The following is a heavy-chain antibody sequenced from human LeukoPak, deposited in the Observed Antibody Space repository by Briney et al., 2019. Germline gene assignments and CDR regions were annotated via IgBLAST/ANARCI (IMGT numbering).Heavy chain of an antibody. CDR3: ARDGFRFLEWLSHNYMDV. V-gene: IGHV1-69*05. D-gene: IGHD3-3*01. J-gene: IGHJ6*03. CDR1: GGTFSSYA. CDR2: IIPIFGTA. Sequence: SVKVSCKASGGTFSSYAISWVRQAPGQGLEWMGGIIPIFGTANYAQKLQGRVTMTTDTSTSTAYMELRSLRSDDTAVYYCARDGFRFLEWLSHNYMDVWGKGTTVTVSS.